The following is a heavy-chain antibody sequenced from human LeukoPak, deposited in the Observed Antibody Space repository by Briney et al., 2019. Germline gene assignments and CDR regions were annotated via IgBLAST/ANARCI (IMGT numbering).Heavy chain of an antibody. J-gene: IGHJ4*02. D-gene: IGHD2-21*01. V-gene: IGHV3-9*01. CDR3: ARIKSQGVVVPLLRSTYYFDY. CDR2: ISWNSGSI. Sequence: PGGSLRLSCAASGFTFDDYAMHWVRQAPGKGLEWVSGISWNSGSIGYADSVKGRFTISRDNAKNSLYLQMNSLRAEGTAVYYCARIKSQGVVVPLLRSTYYFDYWGQGTLVTVSS. CDR1: GFTFDDYA.